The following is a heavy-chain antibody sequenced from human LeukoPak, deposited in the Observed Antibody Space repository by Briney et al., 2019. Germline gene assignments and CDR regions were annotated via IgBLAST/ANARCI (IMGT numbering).Heavy chain of an antibody. J-gene: IGHJ4*02. CDR2: ISYDGSNK. CDR3: AKEASRGSSFAYTPIEKPYYLDY. V-gene: IGHV3-30*04. CDR1: GFTFSSYA. D-gene: IGHD5-18*01. Sequence: QPGGSLRFSCAASGFTFSSYAMHWVRQAPGKGLEWVAVISYDGSNKYYADSVKGRFTISRDNSKNTLFLQMNSLRAEDTAVYYCAKEASRGSSFAYTPIEKPYYLDYWGQGTLVTVSS.